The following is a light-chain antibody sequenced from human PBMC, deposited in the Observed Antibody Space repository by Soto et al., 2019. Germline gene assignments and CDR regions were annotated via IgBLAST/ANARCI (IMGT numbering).Light chain of an antibody. CDR3: QQFDGSLWT. V-gene: IGKV3-20*01. Sequence: EIVMTQSPATLSVSPGERVTLSCRASQSVTSTHLAWYQQKPGQAPRLLIYDASTRATGIPDRFSGSGSGTDFTLTISRLEPEDFAVYRCQQFDGSLWTFGPGTKVDIK. J-gene: IGKJ1*01. CDR2: DAS. CDR1: QSVTSTH.